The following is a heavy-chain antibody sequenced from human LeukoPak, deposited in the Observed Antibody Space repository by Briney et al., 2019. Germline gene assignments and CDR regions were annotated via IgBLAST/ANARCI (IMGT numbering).Heavy chain of an antibody. D-gene: IGHD2-15*01. CDR3: AKESGYCSGGSCYSMFDY. V-gene: IGHV3-23*01. CDR1: GFTFSSYA. Sequence: GGSLRLSCAASGFTFSSYAMSWVRQAPGKGLEWVSAISGSGGSTYYADSVKGRFTISRDNSKNPLYLQMNSLRAEDTAVYYCAKESGYCSGGSCYSMFDYWGQGTLVTVSS. CDR2: ISGSGGST. J-gene: IGHJ4*02.